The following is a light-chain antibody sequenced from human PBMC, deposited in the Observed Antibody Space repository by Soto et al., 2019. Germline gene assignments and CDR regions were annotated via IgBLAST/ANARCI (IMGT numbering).Light chain of an antibody. CDR1: ASFSRNY. Sequence: EIVLTKSPGTLALSPGGGATMSXRASASFSRNYLAWSQQKLGXAPRXXXDSXSIMATGSPDRLSGSGSGTDFAPTLTRLQPEDFAVYYCQQYGSATWTAGQGTKVDIK. CDR3: QQYGSATWT. V-gene: IGKV3-20*01. J-gene: IGKJ1*01. CDR2: SXS.